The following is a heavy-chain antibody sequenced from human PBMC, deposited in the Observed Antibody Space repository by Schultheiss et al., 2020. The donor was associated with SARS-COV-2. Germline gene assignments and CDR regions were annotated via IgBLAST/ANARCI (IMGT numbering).Heavy chain of an antibody. V-gene: IGHV5-51*01. CDR3: ARALVAVPAAIGSYYYGMAV. CDR2: IYPGDSDT. Sequence: GGSLRLSCRGSGYSFSSYWIGWVRQMPGKGLEWMGIIYPGDSDTRYNPSFQGQVTISADKSISTAYLQWSSLKASDTAMYYCARALVAVPAAIGSYYYGMAVWGQGTTVTVSS. CDR1: GYSFSSYW. J-gene: IGHJ6*02. D-gene: IGHD2-2*01.